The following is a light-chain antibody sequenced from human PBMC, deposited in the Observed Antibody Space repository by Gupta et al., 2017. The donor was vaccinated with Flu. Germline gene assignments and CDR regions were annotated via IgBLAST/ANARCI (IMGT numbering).Light chain of an antibody. Sequence: PSSLSASVGDRVTITCRASQSVTSYLNWYQQKPGKAPKLLIFAASSLQSGVPSRFSGSGSGTDFTLTISSLQPEDFGTYYCQQSFSTPRTFGGGTKVEIK. CDR2: AAS. V-gene: IGKV1-39*01. CDR1: QSVTSY. J-gene: IGKJ4*01. CDR3: QQSFSTPRT.